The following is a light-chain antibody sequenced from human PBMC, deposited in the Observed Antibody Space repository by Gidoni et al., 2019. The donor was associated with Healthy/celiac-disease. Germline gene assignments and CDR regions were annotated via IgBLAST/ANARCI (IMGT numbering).Light chain of an antibody. V-gene: IGKV3-11*01. Sequence: EIVLIQTPATLSLSPGERATLSCRASQSVSSYLAWYQQKPGQAPRLLISDAYNRATGIPARFSGSGSGTEFTITISSLEPEGFAVYYCQQRSNWPYTFGQGTKLEIK. CDR2: DAY. CDR3: QQRSNWPYT. CDR1: QSVSSY. J-gene: IGKJ2*01.